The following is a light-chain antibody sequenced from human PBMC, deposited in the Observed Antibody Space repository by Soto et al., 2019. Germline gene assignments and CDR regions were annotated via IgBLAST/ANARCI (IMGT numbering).Light chain of an antibody. CDR2: GNR. CDR1: NSNLGAGYD. CDR3: QAYDYSLTAFV. J-gene: IGLJ3*02. Sequence: SVLTQPPSVSGAPGQRVTISCTGNNSNLGAGYDVHWYQQLPGAAPKLVVFGNRNRPSGVPERFSGSKSGTSAFLAITGLQAEDEADYYCQAYDYSLTAFVFGGGTKLTVL. V-gene: IGLV1-40*01.